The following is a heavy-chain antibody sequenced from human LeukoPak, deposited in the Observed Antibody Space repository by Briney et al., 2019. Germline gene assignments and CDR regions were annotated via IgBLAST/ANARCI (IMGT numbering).Heavy chain of an antibody. D-gene: IGHD5-12*01. CDR3: AKAGIVATMNADWFDP. Sequence: ASVKVSCKASGYTFTSYDINWVRQATGQGLEWMGWMNPNSGNTGYAQKFRGRVTMTRDTSINTAYMELSSLRSEDTAVYYCAKAGIVATMNADWFDPWGQGTLVTVSS. J-gene: IGHJ5*02. CDR1: GYTFTSYD. V-gene: IGHV1-8*01. CDR2: MNPNSGNT.